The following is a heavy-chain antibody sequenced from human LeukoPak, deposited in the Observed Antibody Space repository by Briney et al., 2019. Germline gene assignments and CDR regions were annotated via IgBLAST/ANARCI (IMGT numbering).Heavy chain of an antibody. CDR1: GFTFSNAW. CDR2: IKSKTDGGTT. Sequence: GGSLRLSCAASGFTFSNAWMSWVRQAPGKGLEWVGRIKSKTDGGTTDYAAPVKGRFTISRDDSKNTLYLQMNSLKTEDTAVYYCTTDLWIVVVITAYFDYWGQGTLVTVSS. J-gene: IGHJ4*02. V-gene: IGHV3-15*01. CDR3: TTDLWIVVVITAYFDY. D-gene: IGHD3-22*01.